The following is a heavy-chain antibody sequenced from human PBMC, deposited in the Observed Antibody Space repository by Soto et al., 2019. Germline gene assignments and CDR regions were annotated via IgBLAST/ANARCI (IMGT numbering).Heavy chain of an antibody. CDR1: GFTVSSNY. Sequence: VQLVESGGGLIQPGGSLRLSCAASGFTVSSNYMSWVRQAPGKGLEWVSVIYSGGSTYYADSVKGRFTISRDNSKNTLYLQMNSLRAEDTAVYYCARVPYSSSWYEGYFDYWGQGTLVTVSS. J-gene: IGHJ4*02. CDR2: IYSGGST. V-gene: IGHV3-53*01. D-gene: IGHD6-13*01. CDR3: ARVPYSSSWYEGYFDY.